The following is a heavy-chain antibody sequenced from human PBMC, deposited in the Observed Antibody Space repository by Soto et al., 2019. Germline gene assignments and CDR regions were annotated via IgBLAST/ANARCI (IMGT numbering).Heavy chain of an antibody. CDR2: IWYDGSNK. V-gene: IGHV3-33*01. CDR1: GFTFSSYG. Sequence: QVQLVESGGGVVQPGRSLRLSCAASGFTFSSYGMHWVRQAPGKGLEWVAVIWYDGSNKYYADSVKGRFTISRDNSKNTLYLQMNSLRAENTAVYYCARDSVCFDYWGQGTLVTVSS. CDR3: ARDSVCFDY. J-gene: IGHJ4*02.